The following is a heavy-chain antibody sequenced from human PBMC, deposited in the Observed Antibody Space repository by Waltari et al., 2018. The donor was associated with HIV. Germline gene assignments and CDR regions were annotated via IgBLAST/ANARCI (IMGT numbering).Heavy chain of an antibody. Sequence: EVQLVASGGGVVRPGGSLRLYCATYGCIFGDYGMTWVRQAPGKGLEWVSGINWSGDSTGHADSVKGRFTISRDNAKNSLYLQMNSLRAEDTALYYCCRGAFQWFDPWGQGTLVTVSS. D-gene: IGHD3-16*01. CDR1: GCIFGDYG. V-gene: IGHV3-20*04. CDR3: CRGAFQWFDP. J-gene: IGHJ5*02. CDR2: INWSGDST.